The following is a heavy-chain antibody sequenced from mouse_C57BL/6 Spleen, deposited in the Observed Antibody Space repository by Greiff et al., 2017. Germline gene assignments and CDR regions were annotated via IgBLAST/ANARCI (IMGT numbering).Heavy chain of an antibody. J-gene: IGHJ3*01. V-gene: IGHV1-85*01. CDR1: GYTFTSYD. CDR2: IYPRDGST. CDR3: ARNDDDGLAY. Sequence: QVQLQQSGPELVKPGASVKLSCKASGYTFTSYDINWVKQRPGQGLEWIGCIYPRDGSTTYNEKFKGKATLTVDTSSSTAYMELHSMTSEDSAVDCCARNDDDGLAYWGQGTLVTVSA. D-gene: IGHD2-4*01.